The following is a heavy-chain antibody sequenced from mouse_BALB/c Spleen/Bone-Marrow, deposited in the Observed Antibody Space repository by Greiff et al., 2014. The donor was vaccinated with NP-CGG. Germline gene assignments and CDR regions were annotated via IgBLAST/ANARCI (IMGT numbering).Heavy chain of an antibody. J-gene: IGHJ4*01. CDR2: ISHGGGTT. V-gene: IGHV5-12-1*01. Sequence: VQLKESGGGLVKPGGSLKLSCAASGFAFSSYDMSWVRQTPENRLEWVAYISHGGGTTYYSDTVKGRFTISRDNAKNTLYLQMSSLKSEDTAIYYCTRHGGYYPYYYAMDYWGQGTSVTVSS. CDR3: TRHGGYYPYYYAMDY. CDR1: GFAFSSYD. D-gene: IGHD2-3*01.